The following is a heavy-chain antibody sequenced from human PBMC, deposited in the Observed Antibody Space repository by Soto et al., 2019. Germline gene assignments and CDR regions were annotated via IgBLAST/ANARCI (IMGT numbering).Heavy chain of an antibody. D-gene: IGHD3-9*01. CDR3: ARVTYDSFTAYSYYFDY. V-gene: IGHV4-39*07. CDR1: GGSISSSSYY. CDR2: IYYSGST. Sequence: PSETLSLTCTVSGGSISSSSYYWGWIRQPPGKGLEWIGSIYYSGSTYYNSSLKSRVTISVDTSKNQFSLRLNSVTAADTAVYYCARVTYDSFTAYSYYFDYWGQGTLVTVLL. J-gene: IGHJ4*02.